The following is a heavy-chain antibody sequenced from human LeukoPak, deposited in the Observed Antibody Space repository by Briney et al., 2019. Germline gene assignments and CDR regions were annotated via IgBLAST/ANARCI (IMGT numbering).Heavy chain of an antibody. D-gene: IGHD3-10*01. V-gene: IGHV3-53*01. CDR1: GFTVSSNY. CDR2: IYSGGST. J-gene: IGHJ4*02. CDR3: ARDRISRGSEYFFDY. Sequence: PGGSLRLSCAAPGFTVSSNYMSWVRQAPEKGLEWVSVIYSGGSTFYADSVKGRFTISRDNSKNTLYLQMNSLRAEDTAVYYCARDRISRGSEYFFDYWGQGTLVTVSS.